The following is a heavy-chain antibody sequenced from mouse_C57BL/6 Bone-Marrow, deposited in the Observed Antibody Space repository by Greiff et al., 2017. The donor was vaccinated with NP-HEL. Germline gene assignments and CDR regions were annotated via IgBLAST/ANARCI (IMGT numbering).Heavy chain of an antibody. CDR1: GYTFTSYW. CDR2: IDPSDSYT. CDR3: ARDYYGSSPLWYFDV. J-gene: IGHJ1*03. V-gene: IGHV1-69*01. D-gene: IGHD1-1*01. Sequence: QVHVKQPGAELVMPGASVKLSCKASGYTFTSYWMHWVKQRPGQGLEWIGEIDPSDSYTNYNQKFKGKSTLTVDKSSSTAYMQLSSLTSEDSAVDYCARDYYGSSPLWYFDVWGTGTTVTVSS.